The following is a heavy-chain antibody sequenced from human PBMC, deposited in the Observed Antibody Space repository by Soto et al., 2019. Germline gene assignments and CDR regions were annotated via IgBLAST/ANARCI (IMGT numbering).Heavy chain of an antibody. D-gene: IGHD6-13*01. CDR2: IYPGDSDT. J-gene: IGHJ6*02. Sequence: PGESLKISCKGSGYSFTSYWIGWVRQMPGKGLEWMGIIYPGDSDTRYSPSFQGQVTISADKSISTAYLQWSSLKASDAAMYYCTRGSRSWNNYYYYYGMDVWGQGTTVTVSS. V-gene: IGHV5-51*01. CDR3: TRGSRSWNNYYYYYGMDV. CDR1: GYSFTSYW.